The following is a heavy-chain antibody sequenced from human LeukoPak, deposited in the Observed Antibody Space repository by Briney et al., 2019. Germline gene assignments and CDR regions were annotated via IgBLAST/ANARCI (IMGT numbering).Heavy chain of an antibody. CDR3: ARALVGDDAFDI. V-gene: IGHV3-21*01. D-gene: IGHD3-10*01. Sequence: GRSLRLSCAASGFTFSSDSMNWVRQAPGKGLEWVSYISSSSSYIYYADSVKGRFTISRDNAKNSLYLQMNSLRAEDTAVYYCARALVGDDAFDIWGQGTMVTVSS. CDR2: ISSSSSYI. J-gene: IGHJ3*02. CDR1: GFTFSSDS.